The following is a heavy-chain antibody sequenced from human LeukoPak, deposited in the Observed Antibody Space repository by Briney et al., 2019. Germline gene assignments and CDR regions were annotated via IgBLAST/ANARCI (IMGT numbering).Heavy chain of an antibody. CDR3: ARGIVVVVAATPGYFDY. D-gene: IGHD2-15*01. J-gene: IGHJ4*02. Sequence: SETLSLTCAVYGGSFSGYYWSWIRQPPGKGLEWIGEINHSGSTNYNPPLKSRVTISVDTSKNQFSLKLSSVTAADTAVYYCARGIVVVVAATPGYFDYWGQGTLVTVSS. CDR1: GGSFSGYY. CDR2: INHSGST. V-gene: IGHV4-34*01.